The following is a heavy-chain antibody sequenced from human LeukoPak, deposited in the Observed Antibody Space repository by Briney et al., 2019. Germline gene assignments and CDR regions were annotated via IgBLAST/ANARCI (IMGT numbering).Heavy chain of an antibody. CDR1: GGSISSGDYY. CDR2: IYYSGST. D-gene: IGHD3-22*01. Sequence: SETLSLTCTVSGGSISSGDYYWSWIRQPPGKGLEWIGYIYYSGSTYYNPSLKSRVTISVDTSKNQFSLKLSSVTAADTAVYYCARDNYYDSSGYHYFDYWGQGTLSPSPQ. CDR3: ARDNYYDSSGYHYFDY. J-gene: IGHJ4*02. V-gene: IGHV4-30-4*01.